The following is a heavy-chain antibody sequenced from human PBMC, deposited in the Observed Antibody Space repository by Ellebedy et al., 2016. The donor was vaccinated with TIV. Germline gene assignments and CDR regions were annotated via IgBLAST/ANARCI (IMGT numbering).Heavy chain of an antibody. CDR3: ARLDGDYTHLDF. D-gene: IGHD4-17*01. CDR2: RYYSGRA. Sequence: MPSETLSLTCTVSGGSISSDRYSWGWIRQPPGKGLEWIGSRYYSGRAYFNPSLKSRGTISVDTSKDQFSLKLNSVTAADTAVYYCARLDGDYTHLDFWGQGTLVTVSS. J-gene: IGHJ3*01. V-gene: IGHV4-39*01. CDR1: GGSISSDRYS.